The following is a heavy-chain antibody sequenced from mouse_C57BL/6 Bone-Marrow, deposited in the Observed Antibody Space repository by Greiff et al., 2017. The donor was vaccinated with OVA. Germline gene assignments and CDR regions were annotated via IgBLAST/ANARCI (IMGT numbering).Heavy chain of an antibody. J-gene: IGHJ3*01. CDR3: AESLYYSNLAWFAY. Sequence: VQLQQSGPELVKPGASVKISCKASGYSFTDYNMNWVKQSHGKSLEWIGVINPNYGTTSYNQKFKGKATLTVDQSSSTAYMQLNSLTSEDSAVYYGAESLYYSNLAWFAYWGQGTLVTVSA. CDR1: GYSFTDYN. V-gene: IGHV1-39*01. CDR2: INPNYGTT. D-gene: IGHD2-5*01.